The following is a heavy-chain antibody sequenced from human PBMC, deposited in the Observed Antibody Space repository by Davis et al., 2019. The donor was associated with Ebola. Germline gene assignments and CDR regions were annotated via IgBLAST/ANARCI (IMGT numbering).Heavy chain of an antibody. CDR1: GDSVSSGG. D-gene: IGHD5-12*01. CDR2: TYYSSKWYN. CDR3: ARGWLRSGFDY. V-gene: IGHV6-1*01. J-gene: IGHJ4*02. Sequence: HSQTLSLTCAISGDSVSSGGWNWIRQSPSRGLEWLGRTYYSSKWYNDYAVSVKSRITINPDTSKNQFSLQLNSVTPEDTAVYYCARGWLRSGFDYWGQGTLATVSS.